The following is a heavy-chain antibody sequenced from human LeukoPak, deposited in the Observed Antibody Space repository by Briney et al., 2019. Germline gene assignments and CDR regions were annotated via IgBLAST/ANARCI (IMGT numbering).Heavy chain of an antibody. CDR1: GFTFSSYS. CDR3: AKDLDTMVSSNWFDP. CDR2: ISSSSSYI. D-gene: IGHD3-10*01. Sequence: GGSLRLSCAASGFTFSSYSMNWVRQAPGKGLEWVSSISSSSSYIYYADSVKGRFTISRDNAKNSLYLQMNSLRAEDTAVYYCAKDLDTMVSSNWFDPWGQGTLVTVSS. V-gene: IGHV3-21*01. J-gene: IGHJ5*02.